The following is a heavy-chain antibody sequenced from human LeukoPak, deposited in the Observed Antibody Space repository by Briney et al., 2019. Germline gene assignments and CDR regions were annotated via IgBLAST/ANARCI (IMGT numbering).Heavy chain of an antibody. CDR3: ARGGEPYYDFWSGYYHPSDSFDY. Sequence: GGSLRLSCAASGFTFSNYNMNWVRQAPGKGLEWVSSISSSSSYIYYADSVKGRFTISRDNAKNSLYLQMNSLRAEDTAVYYCARGGEPYYDFWSGYYHPSDSFDYWGQGTLVTVSS. CDR2: ISSSSSYI. V-gene: IGHV3-21*01. J-gene: IGHJ4*02. D-gene: IGHD3-3*01. CDR1: GFTFSNYN.